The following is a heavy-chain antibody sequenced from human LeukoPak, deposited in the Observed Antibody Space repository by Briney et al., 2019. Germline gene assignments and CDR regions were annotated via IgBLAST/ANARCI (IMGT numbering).Heavy chain of an antibody. CDR1: GYSISSGYY. V-gene: IGHV4-38-2*02. J-gene: IGHJ4*02. D-gene: IGHD6-19*01. Sequence: SETLSFTCAVSGYSISSGYYWGWIRQPPGKGLEWIGSIDHSGSTYYNPSLKSRVTISVDTSKNQFSLKLSSVTAADTAVYYCAREYSSGWYGGDWGQGTLVTVSS. CDR3: AREYSSGWYGGD. CDR2: IDHSGST.